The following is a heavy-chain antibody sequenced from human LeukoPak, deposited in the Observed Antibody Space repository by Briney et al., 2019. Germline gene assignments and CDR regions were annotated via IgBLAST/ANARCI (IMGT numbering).Heavy chain of an antibody. J-gene: IGHJ4*02. V-gene: IGHV4-34*01. CDR1: GGSFSGYY. CDR3: ARGIVRGVIVVGY. D-gene: IGHD3-10*01. Sequence: SEILSLTCAVYGGSFSGYYWSWIRQPPGKGLEWIGEINHSGSTNYNPSLKSRVTISVDTSKNQFSLKLKSVTAADTAVYYCARGIVRGVIVVGYWGQGTLVTVSS. CDR2: INHSGST.